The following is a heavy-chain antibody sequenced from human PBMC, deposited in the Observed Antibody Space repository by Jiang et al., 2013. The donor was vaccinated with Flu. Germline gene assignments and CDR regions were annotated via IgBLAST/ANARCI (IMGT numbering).Heavy chain of an antibody. Sequence: SNSYYWVWIRQPPGRGWTGLGVSIIWEHLLQPSLKSRVTMSVDTSKNQFSLKLSSVTAADTAVYYCARAQKYSGFELPYFDYWGQGTLVTVSS. CDR1: SNSYY. J-gene: IGHJ4*02. CDR3: ARAQKYSGFELPYFDY. D-gene: IGHD5-12*01. V-gene: IGHV4-39*07. CDR2: SIIWEH.